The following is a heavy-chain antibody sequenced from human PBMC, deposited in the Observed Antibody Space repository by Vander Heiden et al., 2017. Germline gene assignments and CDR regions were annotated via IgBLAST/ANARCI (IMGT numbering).Heavy chain of an antibody. Sequence: QITLRESGPTPVKPPQTLTLTCTFSAFPLSTSGVGVGWIRQPPGKALEWLALIYWDDDKRYSPSLRGRLTITKDTSKNQVVLTMTNMDPVDTATYYCAHYGSGGGFDPWGQGALVTVSS. CDR1: AFPLSTSGVG. J-gene: IGHJ5*02. V-gene: IGHV2-5*02. CDR3: AHYGSGGGFDP. D-gene: IGHD3-10*01. CDR2: IYWDDDK.